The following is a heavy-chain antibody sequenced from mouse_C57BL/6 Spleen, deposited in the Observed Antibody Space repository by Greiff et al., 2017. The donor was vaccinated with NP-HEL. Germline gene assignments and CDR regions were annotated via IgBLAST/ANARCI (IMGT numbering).Heavy chain of an antibody. CDR1: GFNIKDYY. J-gene: IGHJ4*01. Sequence: VQLQQSGAELVRPGASVKLSCTASGFNIKDYYMHWVKQRPEQGLEWIGRIDPEDGDTEYAPKFQGQATMTADTSSNTAYLQLINLTSEDTAVYYSTTYYGDGGEDYYAMDYWGQGTSVTVSS. CDR3: TTYYGDGGEDYYAMDY. V-gene: IGHV14-1*01. CDR2: IDPEDGDT. D-gene: IGHD2-13*01.